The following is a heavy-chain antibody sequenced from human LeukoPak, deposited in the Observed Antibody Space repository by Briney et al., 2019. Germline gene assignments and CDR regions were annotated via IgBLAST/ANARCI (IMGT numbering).Heavy chain of an antibody. J-gene: IGHJ4*02. Sequence: SETLSLTCTVTGGSISSGGYYWSWIRQHPGKGLEWIGYIPYSGSTYYTPSLKSRVTISGDTSRNQFSLKMSSVTAADTAVYYCARGPYNYDSSSKYFDYWGQGTLVTVSS. CDR1: GGSISSGGYY. CDR3: ARGPYNYDSSSKYFDY. D-gene: IGHD3-22*01. V-gene: IGHV4-31*03. CDR2: IPYSGST.